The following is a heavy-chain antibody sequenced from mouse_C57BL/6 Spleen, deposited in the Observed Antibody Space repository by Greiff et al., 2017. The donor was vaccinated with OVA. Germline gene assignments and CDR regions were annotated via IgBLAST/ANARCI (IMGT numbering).Heavy chain of an antibody. V-gene: IGHV1-4*01. J-gene: IGHJ1*03. Sequence: QVQLQQSGAELARPGASVKMSCKASGYTFTSYTMHWVKQRPGQGLEWIGYINPSSGYTKYNQKFKDKATLTADKSSSTAYMQLSSLTSEDSAVYYCARWAYYYGSSYDEGYFEVGGTGTTVTVSS. D-gene: IGHD1-1*01. CDR1: GYTFTSYT. CDR3: ARWAYYYGSSYDEGYFEV. CDR2: INPSSGYT.